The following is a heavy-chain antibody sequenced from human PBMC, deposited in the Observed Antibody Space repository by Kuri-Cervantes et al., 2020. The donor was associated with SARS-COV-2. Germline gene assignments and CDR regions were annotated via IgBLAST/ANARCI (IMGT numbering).Heavy chain of an antibody. Sequence: ASVKVSCKASGYTFTVYGVTWVRQAPGQGLEWMGWISAYNGNTNYAQKLQGRVTMTTDTSTSTAYMELRSLRSDDTAAYYCARSGSYGYFQHWGQGTLVTVSS. V-gene: IGHV1-18*01. CDR3: ARSGSYGYFQH. CDR1: GYTFTVYG. J-gene: IGHJ1*01. D-gene: IGHD1-26*01. CDR2: ISAYNGNT.